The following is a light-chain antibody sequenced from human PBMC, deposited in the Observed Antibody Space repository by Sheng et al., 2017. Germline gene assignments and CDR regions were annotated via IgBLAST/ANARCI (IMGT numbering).Light chain of an antibody. CDR2: HND. CDR3: SSWTSNSPYV. CDR1: SSNIGSVYD. V-gene: IGLV1-40*01. J-gene: IGLJ1*01. Sequence: QSVLTQPPSVSGAPGQSVTISCTGTSSNIGSVYDVHWYQHIPGTAPKLLISHNDNRPSGVPGRFSGSKSGAVASLTISGLQVDDEADYYCSSWTSNSPYVFGTGTKVTVL.